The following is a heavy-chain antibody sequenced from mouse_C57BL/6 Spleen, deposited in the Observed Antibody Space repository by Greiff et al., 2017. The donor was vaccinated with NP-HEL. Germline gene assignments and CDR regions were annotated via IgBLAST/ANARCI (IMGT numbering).Heavy chain of an antibody. D-gene: IGHD1-1*01. CDR2: IYPRDGST. CDR3: ARAYYYGSSYWYFDV. J-gene: IGHJ1*03. CDR1: GYTFTSYD. V-gene: IGHV1-85*01. Sequence: VQLQQSGPELVKPGASVKLSCKASGYTFTSYDINWVKQRPGQGLEWIGWIYPRDGSTKYNEKFKDKATLTVDTSSSTAYMELHSLTSEDSAVYFGARAYYYGSSYWYFDVWGTGTTVTVSS.